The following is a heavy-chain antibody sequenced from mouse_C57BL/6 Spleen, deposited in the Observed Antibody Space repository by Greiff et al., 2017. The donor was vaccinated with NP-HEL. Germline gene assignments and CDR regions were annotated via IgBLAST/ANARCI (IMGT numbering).Heavy chain of an antibody. CDR2: IDPETGGT. CDR3: TRRRDYHWTCFDY. D-gene: IGHD2-4*01. Sequence: QVQLQQSGAELVRPGASVTLSCKASGYTFTDYEMHWVKQTPVHGLEWIGAIDPETGGTAYNQKFKGKAILTADKSSSTAYMELRSLTSAVSAVYYCTRRRDYHWTCFDYWGQGTTLTVSS. J-gene: IGHJ2*01. CDR1: GYTFTDYE. V-gene: IGHV1-15*01.